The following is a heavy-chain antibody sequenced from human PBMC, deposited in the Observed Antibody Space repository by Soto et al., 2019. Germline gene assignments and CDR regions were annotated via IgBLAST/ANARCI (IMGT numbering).Heavy chain of an antibody. CDR3: ARGKATIWGLVSNMDV. D-gene: IGHD5-12*01. CDR1: GLTFSSYG. V-gene: IGHV3-23*01. CDR2: ISGGST. J-gene: IGHJ6*03. Sequence: EVQLLESGGGLVQPGGSLRLSCAASGLTFSSYGMSWVRQASGKGLEWVSGISGGSTYYADSVKGRFTISRDNSKNTLYLQMNSLRAEDTAVYYCARGKATIWGLVSNMDVWGKGTTVTVSS.